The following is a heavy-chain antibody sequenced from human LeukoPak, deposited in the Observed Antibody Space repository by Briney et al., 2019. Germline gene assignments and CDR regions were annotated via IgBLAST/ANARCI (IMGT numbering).Heavy chain of an antibody. V-gene: IGHV1-2*02. CDR1: GFTLTGYY. Sequence: GASVKVSCKTSGFTLTGYYMHWVRQAPGQGLEWVEYINTSSDTTYARKFQGGVTITRDTSINTVYMEVSSLRSDDTAVYYCARGGRLEFDYWGQGTLVTVSS. CDR2: INTSSDT. D-gene: IGHD2-15*01. J-gene: IGHJ4*02. CDR3: ARGGRLEFDY.